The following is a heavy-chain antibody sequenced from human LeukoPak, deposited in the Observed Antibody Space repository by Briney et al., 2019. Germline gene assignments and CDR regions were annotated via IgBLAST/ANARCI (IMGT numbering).Heavy chain of an antibody. CDR3: ARSGGSSGWQYLDY. D-gene: IGHD6-19*01. CDR1: GGSISSSSYY. CDR2: IYYSGST. Sequence: SETLSLTCTVSGGSISSSSYYWGWIRQPPGKGLEWIGSIYYSGSTYYNPSLKSRVTISVDTSKNQFSLKLSSVTAADTAVYYCARSGGSSGWQYLDYWGQGTLVTVSS. J-gene: IGHJ4*02. V-gene: IGHV4-39*01.